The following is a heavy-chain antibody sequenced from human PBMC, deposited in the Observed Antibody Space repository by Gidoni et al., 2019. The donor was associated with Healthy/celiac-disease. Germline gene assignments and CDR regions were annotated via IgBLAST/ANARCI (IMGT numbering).Heavy chain of an antibody. CDR1: GGTFSSYA. CDR2: IIPILGIA. J-gene: IGHJ4*02. D-gene: IGHD6-6*01. Sequence: QVQLVQSGAEVNKPGSSVKVSCKASGGTFSSYAISWVRQAPGQGLEWMGRIIPILGIANYAQKFQGRVTITADKSSSTAYMELSSLRSEDTAVYYCARDLSSIAARPTLGYWGQGTLVTVSS. V-gene: IGHV1-69*04. CDR3: ARDLSSIAARPTLGY.